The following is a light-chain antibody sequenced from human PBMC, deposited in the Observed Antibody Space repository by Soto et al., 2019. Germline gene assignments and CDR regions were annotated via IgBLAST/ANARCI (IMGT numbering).Light chain of an antibody. CDR2: GAS. Sequence: EIVFTQAPGTLSLSPGERATLSCRASQSVSSTYLAWYQQKPGQAPGLLLYGASNRASGIPDRFAGSGSGTDFTLTISRLEPEDFAVYYCQQYGTSPPTLGGGTKVDIK. J-gene: IGKJ4*01. CDR3: QQYGTSPPT. V-gene: IGKV3-20*01. CDR1: QSVSSTY.